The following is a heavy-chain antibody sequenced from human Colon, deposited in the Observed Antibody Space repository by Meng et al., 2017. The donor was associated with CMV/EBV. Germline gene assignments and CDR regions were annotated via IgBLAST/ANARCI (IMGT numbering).Heavy chain of an antibody. CDR2: FYWNDDQ. J-gene: IGHJ5*02. D-gene: IGHD3-3*01. V-gene: IGHV2-5*01. CDR1: GFFLNTSTVA. Sequence: SGPTLVKPTQTLTLTCTFSGFFLNTSTVAVGWFRQPPGKALEWLALFYWNDDQRYSPSLRNRPTLTRDTSKNQLVLTMTDMDPVDTATYFCAHRRTIFGGFDPWGQGSLVTVSS. CDR3: AHRRTIFGGFDP.